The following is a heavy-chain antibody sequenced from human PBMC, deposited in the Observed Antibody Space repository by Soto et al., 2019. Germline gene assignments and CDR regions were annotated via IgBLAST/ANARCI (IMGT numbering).Heavy chain of an antibody. CDR2: INHSGST. CDR3: ARVRLLRIDY. D-gene: IGHD2-15*01. CDR1: GGSFSGYY. J-gene: IGHJ4*02. Sequence: SETLYITCAVYGGSFSGYYWSWIRQPPGKGLEWIGEINHSGSTNYNPSLKSRVTISVDTSKNQFSLKLSSVTAADTAVYYCARVRLLRIDYWGQGTLVTVSS. V-gene: IGHV4-34*01.